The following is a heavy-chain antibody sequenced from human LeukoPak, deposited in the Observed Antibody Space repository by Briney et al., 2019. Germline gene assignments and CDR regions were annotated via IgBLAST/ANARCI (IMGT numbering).Heavy chain of an antibody. Sequence: SQTLSLTCSVSGGSISSGGHYWSWIRHHPGKGLEWIGYIYYTGSTYYNPSLQSRVIISIDTSQNQFSLKLSSVTAANTALYFCARVRDYISTRRVFDFWGQGTLVTVYS. D-gene: IGHD3-9*01. V-gene: IGHV4-31*03. J-gene: IGHJ4*02. CDR1: GGSISSGGHY. CDR3: ARVRDYISTRRVFDF. CDR2: IYYTGST.